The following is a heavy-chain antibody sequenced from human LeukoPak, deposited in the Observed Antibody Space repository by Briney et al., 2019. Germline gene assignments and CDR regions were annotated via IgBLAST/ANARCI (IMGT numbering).Heavy chain of an antibody. CDR3: TTLAYCGGDCYSLDY. D-gene: IGHD2-21*02. CDR1: GFTFSNAW. V-gene: IGHV3-15*01. J-gene: IGHJ4*02. CDR2: IKSKTDGGTT. Sequence: GGSLRLSCAASGFTFSNAWMSWVRQAPGKGLEWVGRIKSKTDGGTTDYAAPVKGRFTISRDDSKNTLYLQMNSLKTEDTAVYYCTTLAYCGGDCYSLDYWGQGTLVTVSS.